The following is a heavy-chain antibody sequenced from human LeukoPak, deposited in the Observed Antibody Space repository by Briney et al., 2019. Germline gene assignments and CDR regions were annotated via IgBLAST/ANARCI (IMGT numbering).Heavy chain of an antibody. CDR3: ARDYPYYYDGSGYYSFDY. D-gene: IGHD3-22*01. Sequence: GGSLRLSCAASGFAFTTYAMSWVRRAPGKGLEWVSGISRSGDDTYYADSVKGRFTISRDNSKNTLYLQMNSLSPEDTAVYYCARDYPYYYDGSGYYSFDYWGQGTLVTVSS. CDR2: ISRSGDDT. CDR1: GFAFTTYA. V-gene: IGHV3-23*01. J-gene: IGHJ4*02.